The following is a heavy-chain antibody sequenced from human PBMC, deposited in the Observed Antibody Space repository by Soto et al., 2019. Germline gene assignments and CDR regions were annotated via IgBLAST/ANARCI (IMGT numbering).Heavy chain of an antibody. CDR1: GFTFSSYA. Sequence: AASGFTFSSYAMSWVRQAPGKGLEWVSAISGSGGSTYYADSVKGRFTISRDNSKNTLYLQMNSLRAEDTAVYYCAKHSGWCGEFDYWGQGTLVTVSS. D-gene: IGHD3-10*01. J-gene: IGHJ4*02. CDR2: ISGSGGST. V-gene: IGHV3-23*01. CDR3: AKHSGWCGEFDY.